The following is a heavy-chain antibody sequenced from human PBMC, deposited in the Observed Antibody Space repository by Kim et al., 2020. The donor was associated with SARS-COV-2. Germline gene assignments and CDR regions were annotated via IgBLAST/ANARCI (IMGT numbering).Heavy chain of an antibody. CDR3: TTYYPDSSGYYYFDY. D-gene: IGHD3-22*01. J-gene: IGHJ4*02. Sequence: GGSLRLSCAASGFTFSNAWMSWVRQAPGKGLEWVGRIKSQTDGGTTDYVAPVKGRFTISRDDSKNTLYLQMNSLKTEDTAVYYCTTYYPDSSGYYYFDYWGQGTLVTVSS. CDR1: GFTFSNAW. CDR2: IKSQTDGGTT. V-gene: IGHV3-15*01.